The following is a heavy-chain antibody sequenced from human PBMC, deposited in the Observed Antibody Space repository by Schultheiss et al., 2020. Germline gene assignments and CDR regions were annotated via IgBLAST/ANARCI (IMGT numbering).Heavy chain of an antibody. CDR1: GFTFSSYW. Sequence: GGSLRLSCAASGFTFSSYWMSWVRQAPGKGLEWVANIKQDGSEKYYVDSVKGRFTISRDNAKNSLYLQMNSLRAEDTAVYYCAREGRITMVRGGIGYWGQGTLVTVSS. J-gene: IGHJ4*02. CDR2: IKQDGSEK. CDR3: AREGRITMVRGGIGY. V-gene: IGHV3-7*01. D-gene: IGHD3-10*01.